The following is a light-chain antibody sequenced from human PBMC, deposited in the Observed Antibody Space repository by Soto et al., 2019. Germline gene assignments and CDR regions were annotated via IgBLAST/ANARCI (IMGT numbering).Light chain of an antibody. CDR2: GAS. CDR3: QQYGSSPLLT. V-gene: IGKV1-5*01. CDR1: QSINSW. J-gene: IGKJ4*01. Sequence: DIQMTQSPSTLSASVGDRVTITCRASQSINSWLAWYQQKPGKAPKLLIYGASSRATGIPDRFSGSGSGTDFTLTISRLEPEDFAVYYCQQYGSSPLLTFGGGTKVEIK.